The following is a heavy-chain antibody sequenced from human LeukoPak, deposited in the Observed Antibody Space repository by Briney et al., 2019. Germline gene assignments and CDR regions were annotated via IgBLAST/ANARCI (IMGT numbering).Heavy chain of an antibody. J-gene: IGHJ4*02. D-gene: IGHD2-2*01. V-gene: IGHV3-7*01. Sequence: GGSLRLSCAASGFTFDDYAMHWVRHAPGKGLEWVANIKPDGSEKYYVDSVKGRFTISRDNAKNSLYLQMDSLRAEDTAVYYCAREAAAAHDYWGQGTLVTVSS. CDR3: AREAAAAHDY. CDR1: GFTFDDYA. CDR2: IKPDGSEK.